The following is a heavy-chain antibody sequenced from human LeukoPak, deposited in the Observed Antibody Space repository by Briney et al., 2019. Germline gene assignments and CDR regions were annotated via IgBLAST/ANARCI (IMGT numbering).Heavy chain of an antibody. CDR3: ARGYDFWSVPGGYYYYYYMDV. CDR1: GGSISSYY. V-gene: IGHV4-59*01. Sequence: KASETLSLTCTVSGGSISSYYWSWIRQPPGKGLEWIGYIYYSGSTNYNPSLKSRVTISVDTSKNQFSLKLSSVTAADTAVYYCARGYDFWSVPGGYYYYYYMDVWGKGTTVAVSS. D-gene: IGHD3-3*01. J-gene: IGHJ6*03. CDR2: IYYSGST.